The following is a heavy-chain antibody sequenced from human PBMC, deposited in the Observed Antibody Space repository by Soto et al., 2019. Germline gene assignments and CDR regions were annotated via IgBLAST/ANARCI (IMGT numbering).Heavy chain of an antibody. CDR1: GFTFSSYG. J-gene: IGHJ6*02. V-gene: IGHV3-33*01. Sequence: GGSLRLSCAASGFTFSSYGMHWVRQAPGKGLEWVAVIWYDGSNKYYADSVKGRFTISRDNSKNTLYLQMNSLRAEDTAVYYCARDLDYYDSSGYYYGMDVWGQGTTVTVPS. CDR3: ARDLDYYDSSGYYYGMDV. D-gene: IGHD3-22*01. CDR2: IWYDGSNK.